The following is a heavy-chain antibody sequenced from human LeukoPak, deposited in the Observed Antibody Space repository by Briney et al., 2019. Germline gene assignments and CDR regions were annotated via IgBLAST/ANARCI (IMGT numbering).Heavy chain of an antibody. J-gene: IGHJ4*02. D-gene: IGHD6-6*01. Sequence: GGSLRLSCAASGFTFSSYAMSWVRQAPGKGLEWVSAISGSGGSTYYADSVKGRFTISRDNSKNTLYLQMNSLRAEDTAVYYCARYSSSSGGASHYLDYWGQGTLVTVSS. CDR1: GFTFSSYA. V-gene: IGHV3-23*01. CDR2: ISGSGGST. CDR3: ARYSSSSGGASHYLDY.